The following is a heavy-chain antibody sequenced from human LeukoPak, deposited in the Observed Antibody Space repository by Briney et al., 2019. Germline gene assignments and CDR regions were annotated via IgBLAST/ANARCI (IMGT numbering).Heavy chain of an antibody. V-gene: IGHV3-7*01. CDR2: IKQDGSEK. Sequence: GGSLRLSCAASGFTFSSYWMSWVRQAPGKGLEWVANIKQDGSEKYYADSVKGRFTISRDNAKNSLYLQMNSLRAEDTAVYYCARGWRAYSSSDLDYWGQGTLVTVSS. D-gene: IGHD6-6*01. J-gene: IGHJ4*02. CDR3: ARGWRAYSSSDLDY. CDR1: GFTFSSYW.